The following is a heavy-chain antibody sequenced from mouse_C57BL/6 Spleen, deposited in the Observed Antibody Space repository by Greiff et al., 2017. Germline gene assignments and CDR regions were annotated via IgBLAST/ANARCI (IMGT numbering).Heavy chain of an antibody. Sequence: VQLQESGPELAKPGASVKISCKASGYAFSSSWMNWVKQRPGKGLEWIGRIYPGDGDTNYNGKFKGKATLTADKSSSTAYMQLSSLTSEDSAVYFCASSSSYYVDYWGQGTTLTVS. J-gene: IGHJ2*01. CDR2: IYPGDGDT. CDR3: ASSSSYYVDY. CDR1: GYAFSSSW. D-gene: IGHD1-1*01. V-gene: IGHV1-82*01.